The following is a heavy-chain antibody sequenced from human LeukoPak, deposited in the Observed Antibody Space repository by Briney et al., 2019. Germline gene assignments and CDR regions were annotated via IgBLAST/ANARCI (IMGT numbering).Heavy chain of an antibody. CDR2: ISAYNGNT. J-gene: IGHJ4*02. CDR3: ARDRRAYYDFWSGSDFDY. V-gene: IGHV1-18*01. Sequence: ASVKVSCKASGYTFTSYGISWMRQAPGQGLEWMGWISAYNGNTNYAQKLQGRVTMTTDTSTSTAYMELRSLRSDDTAVYYCARDRRAYYDFWSGSDFDYWGQGTLVTVSS. D-gene: IGHD3-3*01. CDR1: GYTFTSYG.